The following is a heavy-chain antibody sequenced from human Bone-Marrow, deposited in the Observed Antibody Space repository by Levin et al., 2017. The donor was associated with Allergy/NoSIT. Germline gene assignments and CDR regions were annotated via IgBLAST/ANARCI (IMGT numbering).Heavy chain of an antibody. CDR3: AKGRYFPAQWNWFDP. D-gene: IGHD2-21*01. V-gene: IGHV3-23*01. CDR2: ISGSGGST. CDR1: GFTFSSYA. Sequence: GESLKISCAASGFTFSSYAMSWVRQAPGKGLEWVSAISGSGGSTYYADSVKGRFTISRDNSKNTLYLQMNSLRAEDTAVYYCAKGRYFPAQWNWFDPWGQGTLVTVSS. J-gene: IGHJ5*02.